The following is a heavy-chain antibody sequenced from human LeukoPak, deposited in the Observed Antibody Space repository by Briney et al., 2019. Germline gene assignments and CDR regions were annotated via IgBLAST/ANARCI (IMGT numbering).Heavy chain of an antibody. Sequence: SETLSLTSTASGGSISSFCWSWIPQPPGKGLEWVGYIYYSGSTNYNPSLKSRVTISVDTSKNQFSLKLSSVTAADTAVYYCARDHDQRNYYYGMDIWGQGTTVTVSS. D-gene: IGHD3-16*01. CDR2: IYYSGST. CDR1: GGSISSFC. V-gene: IGHV4-59*12. CDR3: ARDHDQRNYYYGMDI. J-gene: IGHJ6*02.